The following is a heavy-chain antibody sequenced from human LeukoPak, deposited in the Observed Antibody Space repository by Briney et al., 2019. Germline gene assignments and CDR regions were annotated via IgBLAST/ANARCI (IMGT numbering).Heavy chain of an antibody. CDR2: ISYDGSNK. Sequence: PGGSLRLSCAASGFTFSSYGMHWVRQAPGKGLEWVAVISYDGSNKYYADSVKGRFTISRDNSKNTLYLRMNSLRAEDTAVYYCAKDHPIYYDSSGYYDYWGQGTLVTVSS. V-gene: IGHV3-30*18. D-gene: IGHD3-22*01. CDR1: GFTFSSYG. CDR3: AKDHPIYYDSSGYYDY. J-gene: IGHJ4*02.